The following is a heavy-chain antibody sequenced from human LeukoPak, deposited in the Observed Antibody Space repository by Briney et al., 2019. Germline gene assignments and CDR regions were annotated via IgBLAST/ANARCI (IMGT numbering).Heavy chain of an antibody. Sequence: GGSLRLSCAASGFTVSSNYMSWVRQAPGKGLEWVSVIYSGGSTNYADSAKGRFTISRDNAKNTLYLQMDSLRAEDTAVYYCARAELPYYFDYWGQGTLVTVSS. J-gene: IGHJ4*02. CDR1: GFTVSSNY. D-gene: IGHD1-7*01. CDR2: IYSGGST. V-gene: IGHV3-53*01. CDR3: ARAELPYYFDY.